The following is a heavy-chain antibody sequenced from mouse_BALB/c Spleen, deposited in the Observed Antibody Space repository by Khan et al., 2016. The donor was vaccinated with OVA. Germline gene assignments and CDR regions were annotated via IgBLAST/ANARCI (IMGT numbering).Heavy chain of an antibody. V-gene: IGHV1-26*01. CDR3: ARGYDFFAY. CDR2: INPNTGNI. J-gene: IGHJ3*01. D-gene: IGHD2-2*01. Sequence: EVQLQQSGPDLVKPGASVKMSCKASGYSFTGYYMNWVKQSHGKSLECIGRINPNTGNINYNQKFKGKAILTVDTSSSTAYMERRSLTSEDSAVYYWARGYDFFAYWGQGTLVTVSA. CDR1: GYSFTGYY.